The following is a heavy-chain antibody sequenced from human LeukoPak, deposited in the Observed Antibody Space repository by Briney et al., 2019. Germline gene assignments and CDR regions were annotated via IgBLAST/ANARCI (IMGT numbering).Heavy chain of an antibody. Sequence: GGSLRLSCETAGFTFSSCVMHWVRRTPGKGLVWVSRISHDGIISYADSVKGRFTISRDNAKNTLILQMNSLRVEDTAVYYCARDWVYKIDYWGRGTLVTVSS. J-gene: IGHJ4*02. D-gene: IGHD5-24*01. CDR1: GFTFSSCV. V-gene: IGHV3-74*01. CDR3: ARDWVYKIDY. CDR2: ISHDGII.